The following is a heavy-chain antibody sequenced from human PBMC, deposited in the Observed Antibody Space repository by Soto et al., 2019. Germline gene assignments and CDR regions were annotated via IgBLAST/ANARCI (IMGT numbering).Heavy chain of an antibody. CDR3: ARSYYLADAFDV. D-gene: IGHD3-16*01. V-gene: IGHV1-18*01. CDR1: VFLFSHYG. J-gene: IGHJ3*01. CDR2: ISAFNGNT. Sequence: XSVKVSCKASVFLFSHYGFNWLRQAPGQGLEWMGWISAFNGNTETAQGLQDRVTMTTDSSTTTAHMDLTNLTIDKTAIYYCARSYYLADAFDVWGQGTMVTVSS.